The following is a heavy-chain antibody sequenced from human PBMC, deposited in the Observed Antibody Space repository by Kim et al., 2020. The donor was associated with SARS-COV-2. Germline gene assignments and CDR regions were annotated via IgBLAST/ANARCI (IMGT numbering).Heavy chain of an antibody. CDR3: AIAASSRLGNIDY. D-gene: IGHD3-16*01. J-gene: IGHJ4*02. CDR1: GFTFSSYA. Sequence: GGSLRLSCAASGFTFSSYAMHWVRQAPGKGLEWVAVISYDGSNKYYADSVKGRFTISRDNSKNTLYLQMNSLRAEDTAVYYCAIAASSRLGNIDYWGQGTLVTVSS. CDR2: ISYDGSNK. V-gene: IGHV3-30*04.